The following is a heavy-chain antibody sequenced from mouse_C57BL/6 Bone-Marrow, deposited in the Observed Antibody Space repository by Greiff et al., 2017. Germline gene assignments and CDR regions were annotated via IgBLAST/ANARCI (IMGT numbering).Heavy chain of an antibody. V-gene: IGHV1-18*01. D-gene: IGHD2-4*01. CDR2: INPNTGGT. CDR1: GYTFTDYN. J-gene: IGHJ3*01. Sequence: EVKLMESGPELVKPGASVQIPCKASGYTFTDYNMDWVKQSHGKSLEWIGDINPNTGGTIYNQKFKGKATLTVDKSSSTAYMELRSLTSEDTAVYYCALYDYDGASWLAYWGQGTLVTVSA. CDR3: ALYDYDGASWLAY.